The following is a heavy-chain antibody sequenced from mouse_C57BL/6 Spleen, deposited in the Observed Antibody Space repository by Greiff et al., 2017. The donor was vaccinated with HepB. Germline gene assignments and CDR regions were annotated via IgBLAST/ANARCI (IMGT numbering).Heavy chain of an antibody. CDR1: GFTFSDYG. J-gene: IGHJ4*01. CDR2: ISSGSSTI. CDR3: AKAYSNPSAMDY. V-gene: IGHV5-17*01. Sequence: EVKLVESGGGLVKPGGSLKLSCAASGFTFSDYGMHWVRQAPEKGLEWVAYISSGSSTIYYADTVKGRFTISRDNAKNTLFLQMTSLRSEDTAMYYCAKAYSNPSAMDYWGQGTSVTVSS. D-gene: IGHD2-5*01.